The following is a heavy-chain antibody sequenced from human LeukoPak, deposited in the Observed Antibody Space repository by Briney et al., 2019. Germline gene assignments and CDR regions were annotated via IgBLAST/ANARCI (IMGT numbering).Heavy chain of an antibody. D-gene: IGHD4-17*01. CDR3: ARESYGDYGYNWFDP. CDR2: ISSNGGST. Sequence: GGSLRLSCAASGFTFSSYAMHWVRQAPGKGLEYVSAISSNGGSTYYANSVKGRFTIYRDNSKNTLYLQMGSLRAEDMAVYYCARESYGDYGYNWFDPWGQGTLVTVSS. J-gene: IGHJ5*02. V-gene: IGHV3-64*01. CDR1: GFTFSSYA.